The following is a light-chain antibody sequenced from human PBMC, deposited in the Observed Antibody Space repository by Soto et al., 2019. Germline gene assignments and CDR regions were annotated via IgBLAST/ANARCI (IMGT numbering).Light chain of an antibody. CDR3: QQYGSSPRT. CDR2: DAS. CDR1: QSVSSSY. V-gene: IGKV3D-20*01. J-gene: IGKJ2*01. Sequence: EIVLTQSPATLSLSPGERATLSCGASQSVSSSYLAWYQQKPGLAPRLLIYDASSRATGITDRFSGSGSGTDFTLTISRREPEDFAVYYCQQYGSSPRTFGQGTKLEIK.